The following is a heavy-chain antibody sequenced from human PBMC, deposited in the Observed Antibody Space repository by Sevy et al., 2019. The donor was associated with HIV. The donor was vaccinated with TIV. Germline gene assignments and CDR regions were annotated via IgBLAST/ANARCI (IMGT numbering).Heavy chain of an antibody. Sequence: SETLSLTCTVSGGSISSYYWSWIRQPPGKGLEWIGYIYYSGSTNYNPSLKSRVTISVDTSKNQFSLKLSSVTAVDTAVYYCARDLSRGWSGFDPWGQGTLVTVSS. CDR2: IYYSGST. CDR1: GGSISSYY. CDR3: ARDLSRGWSGFDP. D-gene: IGHD6-19*01. J-gene: IGHJ5*02. V-gene: IGHV4-59*01.